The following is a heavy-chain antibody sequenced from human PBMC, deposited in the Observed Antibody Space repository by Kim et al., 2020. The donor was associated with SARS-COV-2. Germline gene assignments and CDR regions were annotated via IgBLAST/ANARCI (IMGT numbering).Heavy chain of an antibody. J-gene: IGHJ2*01. CDR1: GGSISSGGYY. CDR2: IYYSGST. CDR3: ASGFVGASKLAYWYFDL. V-gene: IGHV4-31*03. Sequence: SETLSLTCTVSGGSISSGGYYWSWIRQHPGKGLEWIGYIYYSGSTYYNPSLKSRVTISVDTSKNQFSLKLSSVTAADMAVYYCASGFVGASKLAYWYFDLWGRGTLVTVSS. D-gene: IGHD1-1*01.